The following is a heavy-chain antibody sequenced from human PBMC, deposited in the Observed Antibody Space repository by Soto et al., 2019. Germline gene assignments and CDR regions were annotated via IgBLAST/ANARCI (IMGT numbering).Heavy chain of an antibody. Sequence: QVQLVESGGGVVQPGRSLRLSCAASGFTFSSYAMHWVRQAPGKGLEWVAVISYDGSNKYYADSVKGRFTISRDNSKNTLYLQMNSLRAEDTAVYYCAREVGYCSGGSCYPDYWGQGTLVTVSS. D-gene: IGHD2-15*01. CDR2: ISYDGSNK. J-gene: IGHJ4*02. V-gene: IGHV3-30-3*01. CDR1: GFTFSSYA. CDR3: AREVGYCSGGSCYPDY.